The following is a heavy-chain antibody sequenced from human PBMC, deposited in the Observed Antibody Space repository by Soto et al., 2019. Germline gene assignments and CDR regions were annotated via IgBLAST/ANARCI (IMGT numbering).Heavy chain of an antibody. CDR1: GGSISSSSYY. D-gene: IGHD4-17*01. Sequence: PSETLSLTCTVSGGSISSSSYYWGWIRQPPGKGLEWIGSIYCSGSTYYNPSLKSRVTISVDTSKNQFSLKLSSVTAADTAVYYCARRVRWALDYGGQGTLVTVSS. CDR2: IYCSGST. CDR3: ARRVRWALDY. J-gene: IGHJ4*02. V-gene: IGHV4-39*01.